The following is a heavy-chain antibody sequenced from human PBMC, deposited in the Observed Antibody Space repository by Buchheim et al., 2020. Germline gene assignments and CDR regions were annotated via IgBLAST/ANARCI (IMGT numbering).Heavy chain of an antibody. CDR2: INHSGST. CDR3: ATCLSPPALWGSYRYTGLDV. D-gene: IGHD3-16*02. J-gene: IGHJ6*02. V-gene: IGHV4-34*01. CDR1: GGSFSGYY. Sequence: QVQLQQWGAGLLKPSETLSLTCAVYGGSFSGYYWSWIRQPPGKGLEWIGEINHSGSTNYHPSLKSRVTISVDTSKNQFSLKLSSVTAADTAVYYCATCLSPPALWGSYRYTGLDVWGQGTT.